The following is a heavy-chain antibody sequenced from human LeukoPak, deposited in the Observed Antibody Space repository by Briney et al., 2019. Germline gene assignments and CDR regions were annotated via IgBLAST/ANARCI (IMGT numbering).Heavy chain of an antibody. J-gene: IGHJ3*02. CDR2: IYWNADK. Sequence: SGPTLVNPTQTLTLTCTFSGFSLSTSGEGVGWIRQPPGKALEWLALIYWNADKRYSPSLKSRLTITKDTSKDQVVLTMTNMDPMDTATYYCAHKMRNSSGRGTFDMWGPGTMVTVSS. CDR3: AHKMRNSSGRGTFDM. V-gene: IGHV2-5*01. D-gene: IGHD3-22*01. CDR1: GFSLSTSGEG.